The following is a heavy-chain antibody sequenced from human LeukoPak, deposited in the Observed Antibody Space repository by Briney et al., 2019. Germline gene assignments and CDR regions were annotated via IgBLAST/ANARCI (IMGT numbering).Heavy chain of an antibody. V-gene: IGHV1-69*13. D-gene: IGHD5-18*01. CDR2: IIPIFGTA. CDR1: GGTFISYA. Sequence: SVKVSCKASGGTFISYAISWVRQAPGQGLEWMGGIIPIFGTANYAQKFQGRVTITADESTSKAYMELSSLRSEDTAVYYCARDSNTAMVTYFDYWGQGTLVTVSS. CDR3: ARDSNTAMVTYFDY. J-gene: IGHJ4*02.